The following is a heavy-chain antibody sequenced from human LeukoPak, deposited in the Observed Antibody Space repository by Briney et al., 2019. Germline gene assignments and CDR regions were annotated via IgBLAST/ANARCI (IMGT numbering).Heavy chain of an antibody. V-gene: IGHV3-11*04. J-gene: IGHJ4*02. D-gene: IGHD2-21*01. CDR1: GFTFSDYY. CDR2: ISSSGSTI. Sequence: GGSLRLSCAASGFTFSDYYMSWIRQAPGKGLEWVSYISSSGSTIYYADSVKGRFTISRDNAKNSLYLQMNSLRAEDTAVYYCARAPVTSCRGAYCYPFDYWGQGTLVTVSS. CDR3: ARAPVTSCRGAYCYPFDY.